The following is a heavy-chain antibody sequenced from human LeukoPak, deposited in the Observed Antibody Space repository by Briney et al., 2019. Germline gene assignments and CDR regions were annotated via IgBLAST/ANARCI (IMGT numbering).Heavy chain of an antibody. Sequence: SVRVSCTASGGTFSSYAISWVRQAPGQGLEWMGGIIPIFGTANYAQKFQGRVTITADESTSTAYMELSSLRSEDTAVYYCARGDRYGSGWYSGSGPGMDVWGQGTTVTVSS. V-gene: IGHV1-69*13. D-gene: IGHD6-19*01. CDR2: IIPIFGTA. CDR3: ARGDRYGSGWYSGSGPGMDV. J-gene: IGHJ6*02. CDR1: GGTFSSYA.